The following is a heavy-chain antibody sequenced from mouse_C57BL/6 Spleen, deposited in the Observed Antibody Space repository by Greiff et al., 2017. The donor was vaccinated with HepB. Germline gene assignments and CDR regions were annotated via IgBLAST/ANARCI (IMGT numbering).Heavy chain of an antibody. CDR1: GFTFSDYY. Sequence: EVQLMESGGGLVQPGGSLKLSCAASGFTFSDYYMYWVRQTPEKRLEWVAYISNGGGSTYYPDTVKGRFTISRDNAKNTLYLQMSRLKSEDTAMYYCARDYYGSSYYAMDYWGQGTSVTVSS. V-gene: IGHV5-12*01. J-gene: IGHJ4*01. CDR3: ARDYYGSSYYAMDY. CDR2: ISNGGGST. D-gene: IGHD1-1*01.